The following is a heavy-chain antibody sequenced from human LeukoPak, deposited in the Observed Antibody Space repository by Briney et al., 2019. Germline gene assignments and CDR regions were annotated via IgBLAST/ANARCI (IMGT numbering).Heavy chain of an antibody. CDR1: GFTVSSNY. Sequence: PGGSLRLSCAASGFTVSSNYMSWVRQAPGKGLEWVSVIYSGGSTYYADSVKGRFTISRDNSKNTLYLQMNSLRAEDTAVYYCAKDPRGRFYYDSSGYLGIDYWGQGTLVTVSS. D-gene: IGHD3-22*01. CDR3: AKDPRGRFYYDSSGYLGIDY. V-gene: IGHV3-66*01. CDR2: IYSGGST. J-gene: IGHJ4*02.